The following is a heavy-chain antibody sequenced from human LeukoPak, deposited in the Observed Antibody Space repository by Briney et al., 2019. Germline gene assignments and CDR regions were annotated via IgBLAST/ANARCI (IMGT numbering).Heavy chain of an antibody. V-gene: IGHV4-39*01. J-gene: IGHJ4*02. D-gene: IGHD3-22*01. CDR1: GGSISSSSYY. CDR2: IYYSGST. Sequence: SETLSLTCTVSGGSISSSSYYWGWIRQPPGTGLEWIGNIYYSGSTNYSPSFKSRVTMSVDTSKDQFSLKLSSVTAADTAVYYCARLDYYDSSGFYCGFDYWGQGTLVTVSS. CDR3: ARLDYYDSSGFYCGFDY.